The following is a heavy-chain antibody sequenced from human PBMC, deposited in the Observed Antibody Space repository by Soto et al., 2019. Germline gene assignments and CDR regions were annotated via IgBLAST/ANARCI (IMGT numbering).Heavy chain of an antibody. CDR1: GYTFTSYG. D-gene: IGHD2-15*01. J-gene: IGHJ6*02. Sequence: ASVKVSCKASGYTFTSYGISWVRQAPGPGLDWMGWISAYNGNTKYAQDLQGRVTMTTDTSTSTAYMELRSLRSDDTAVYYCARFSGGSYNTYYFYYGMDVWGQGTTVTVSS. CDR2: ISAYNGNT. CDR3: ARFSGGSYNTYYFYYGMDV. V-gene: IGHV1-18*01.